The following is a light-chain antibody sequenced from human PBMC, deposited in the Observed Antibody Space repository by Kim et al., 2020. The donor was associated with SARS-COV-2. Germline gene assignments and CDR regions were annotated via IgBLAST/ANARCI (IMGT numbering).Light chain of an antibody. CDR2: QDS. CDR3: QAWDSSTVV. Sequence: SVSPGQTASITCSGDKLGDKYACWYQQKPGQSPVLVIYQDSKRASGIPERFSGSSSGNTATLTISGTQAMDEADYYCQAWDSSTVVFGGGTQLTVL. CDR1: KLGDKY. V-gene: IGLV3-1*01. J-gene: IGLJ2*01.